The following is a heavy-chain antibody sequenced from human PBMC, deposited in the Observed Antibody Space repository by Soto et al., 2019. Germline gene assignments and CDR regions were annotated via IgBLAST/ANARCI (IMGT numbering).Heavy chain of an antibody. D-gene: IGHD4-17*01. CDR1: GESFSSYY. V-gene: IGHV4-39*01. CDR3: TSLYYGGQDY. J-gene: IGHJ4*02. CDR2: IYYTGNT. Sequence: SETLSLTCAVYGESFSSYYWGWIRQPPGKGLEWIASIYYTGNTYYNPSLKSRVTMSADTSRNQFSLKLSSVTAADTAVYYCTSLYYGGQDYWGQGTVVTVSS.